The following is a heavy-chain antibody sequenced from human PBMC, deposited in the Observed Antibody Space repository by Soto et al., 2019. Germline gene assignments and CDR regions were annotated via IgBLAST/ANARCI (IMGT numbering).Heavy chain of an antibody. V-gene: IGHV1-18*04. CDR1: GYTFTSYG. D-gene: IGHD2-2*01. J-gene: IGHJ6*02. Sequence: ASGKVSCKASGYTFTSYGISWVRQAPGQGLEWRGWISAYNGNTNYAQKLQGRVTMTTDTSTSTAYMELRSLRSDDTAVYYCARSRYCSSTSCRAGFDYYYGMDVWGQVPTATFSS. CDR3: ARSRYCSSTSCRAGFDYYYGMDV. CDR2: ISAYNGNT.